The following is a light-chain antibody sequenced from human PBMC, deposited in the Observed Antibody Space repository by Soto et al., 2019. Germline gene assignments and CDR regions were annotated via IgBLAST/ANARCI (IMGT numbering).Light chain of an antibody. CDR1: QGISRW. CDR2: AAS. V-gene: IGKV1D-12*01. CDR3: QQANSFPPGDT. Sequence: DIQMTQSPSSVSASVGDRVTITCRASQGISRWLAWYQQKPGKAPKLLIYAASSLQSGVPSRFSGSGSGTDFTLTISSLQPEDFATYYCQQANSFPPGDTFGGGTKVEIK. J-gene: IGKJ4*01.